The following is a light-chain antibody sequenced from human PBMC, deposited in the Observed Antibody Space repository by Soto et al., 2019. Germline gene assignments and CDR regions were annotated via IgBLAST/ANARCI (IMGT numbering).Light chain of an antibody. Sequence: QSVLTQPPSVSGAPGQRVIISCTGSSSNIGTGYDVNWYQHIPGTAPRLLIHGNHNRPSGVPGRFSGSKSGTSASLAITGLQAEDEADYYCPSYDNILSRLLFGGVTKVTVL. J-gene: IGLJ2*01. V-gene: IGLV1-40*01. CDR1: SSNIGTGYD. CDR3: PSYDNILSRLL. CDR2: GNH.